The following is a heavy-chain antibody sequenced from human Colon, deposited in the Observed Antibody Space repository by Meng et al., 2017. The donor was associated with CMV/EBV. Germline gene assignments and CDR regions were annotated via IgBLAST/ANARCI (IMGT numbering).Heavy chain of an antibody. Sequence: SGPTLVKPTQTLTLTCTFSGFSLRTSGVGVGWIRQPPGKALEWLALIYWNDDKRYSPSLKSRLTITKDTSKHHVVLTMTNMDPVDKATYYCARSGYSYGLYQFDYWGQGTLVTVSS. CDR3: ARSGYSYGLYQFDY. CDR1: GFSLRTSGVG. CDR2: IYWNDDK. D-gene: IGHD5-18*01. V-gene: IGHV2-5*01. J-gene: IGHJ4*02.